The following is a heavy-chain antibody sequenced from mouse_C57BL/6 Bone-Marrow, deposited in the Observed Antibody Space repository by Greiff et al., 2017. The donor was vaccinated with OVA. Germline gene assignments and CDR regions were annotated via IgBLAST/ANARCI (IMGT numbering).Heavy chain of an antibody. D-gene: IGHD1-1*01. CDR1: GYTFTSYT. Sequence: QVQLKESGAELARPGASVKMSCKASGYTFTSYTMHWVKQRPGQGLEWIGYINPSSGYTKYNQKFKDKATLTADKSSSTAYMQLRSLTSEDSAVYYCAYGSRAYWGQGTLVTVSA. J-gene: IGHJ3*01. CDR3: AYGSRAY. V-gene: IGHV1-4*01. CDR2: INPSSGYT.